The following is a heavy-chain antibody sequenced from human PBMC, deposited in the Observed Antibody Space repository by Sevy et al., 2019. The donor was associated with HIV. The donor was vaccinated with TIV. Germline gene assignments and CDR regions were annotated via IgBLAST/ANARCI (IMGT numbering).Heavy chain of an antibody. Sequence: GGSLRLSCAASGFTFSSFWMHWVRQAPGKGLEWVANIKQDGSEKYYVHSVKGRFTISRDNAKNSLYLQMNSLRAEDTGVLFWGGEVGGGNSFWGQGTLVTVSS. V-gene: IGHV3-7*01. D-gene: IGHD3-16*01. CDR1: GFTFSSFW. J-gene: IGHJ4*02. CDR2: IKQDGSEK. CDR3: GGEVGGGNSF.